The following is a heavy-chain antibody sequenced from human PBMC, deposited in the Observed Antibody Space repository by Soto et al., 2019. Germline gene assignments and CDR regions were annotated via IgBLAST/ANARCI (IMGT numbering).Heavy chain of an antibody. CDR1: GFTFSSYS. D-gene: IGHD1-1*01. CDR2: ISSSSSYI. J-gene: IGHJ6*02. V-gene: IGHV3-21*01. CDR3: ARDGPEPLGYYGMDV. Sequence: GGSLRLSCAASGFTFSSYSMNWVRQAPGKGLEWVSSISSSSSYIYYADSVKGRFTISRDNAKNSLYLQMNSLRAEDTAVYYCARDGPEPLGYYGMDVWGQGTTVTVSS.